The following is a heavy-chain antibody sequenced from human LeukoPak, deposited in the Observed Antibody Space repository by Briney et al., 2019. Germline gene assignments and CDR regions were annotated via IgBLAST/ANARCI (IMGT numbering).Heavy chain of an antibody. V-gene: IGHV3-66*04. J-gene: IGHJ4*02. CDR3: TRLAVAYFDS. CDR1: GFIVSSNY. D-gene: IGHD6-19*01. Sequence: GGSLRLSCPASGFIVSSNYMGWVRQAPGKGLEWVSVIYSSGSTYYPDSVTGRFTSSRDESKNTLYLQMNSLRAEDTAVYYCTRLAVAYFDSWGQGTLVTVSS. CDR2: IYSSGST.